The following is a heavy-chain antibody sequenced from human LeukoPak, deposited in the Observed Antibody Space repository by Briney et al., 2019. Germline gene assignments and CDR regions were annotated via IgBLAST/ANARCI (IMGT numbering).Heavy chain of an antibody. CDR1: GGSISSGGYY. D-gene: IGHD3-10*01. CDR3: ARDGSGIDY. CDR2: TYYSGST. V-gene: IGHV4-31*03. Sequence: PSQTLSLTCTVSGGSISSGGYYWSWIRQHPGKGLEWIGYTYYSGSTYHNPSLKGRATISVDTSKNQFSLKLSSVTAADTAVYYCARDGSGIDYWGQGTLVTVSS. J-gene: IGHJ4*02.